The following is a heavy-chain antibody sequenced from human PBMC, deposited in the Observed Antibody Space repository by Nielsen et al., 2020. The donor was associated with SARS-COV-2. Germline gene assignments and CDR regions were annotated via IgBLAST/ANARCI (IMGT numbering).Heavy chain of an antibody. CDR3: AKLPSVTTRVDY. CDR1: GFTFDDYA. D-gene: IGHD4-17*01. J-gene: IGHJ4*02. V-gene: IGHV3-9*01. Sequence: GGSLRLSCAASGFTFDDYAMHWVRQAPGKGLEWVSGISWNSGSIGYADSVKGRFTISRDNAKNSLYLQMNSLRAEDTALYYCAKLPSVTTRVDYWGQGTLVTVSS. CDR2: ISWNSGSI.